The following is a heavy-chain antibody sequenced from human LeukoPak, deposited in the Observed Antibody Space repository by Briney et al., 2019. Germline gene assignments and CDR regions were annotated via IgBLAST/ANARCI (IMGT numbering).Heavy chain of an antibody. CDR1: GFTVSSNY. V-gene: IGHV3-53*01. CDR3: ARADGTGGPYDY. D-gene: IGHD3/OR15-3a*01. J-gene: IGHJ4*02. CDR2: IYSGGST. Sequence: GGSLRLSCAVSGFTVSSNYMSWVRQAPGKELEWVSVIYSGGSTHYADSVKGRFTISRDNSKNTVFFQMNSLRAEDTAVYYCARADGTGGPYDYWGQGTLVTVSS.